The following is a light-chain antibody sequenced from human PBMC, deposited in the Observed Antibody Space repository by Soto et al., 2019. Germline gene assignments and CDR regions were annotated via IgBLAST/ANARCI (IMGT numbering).Light chain of an antibody. J-gene: IGKJ4*01. Sequence: EIVLTQPPAILYVSPGDRATVSCRASQSVGSDLAWYQQKPGRSPRLLIYGASSRATGIPARFSGSGSGTEFTLAISHLQSEDFAVYYCQQYKSWPPALTFGGGTKVDIK. V-gene: IGKV3-15*01. CDR2: GAS. CDR1: QSVGSD. CDR3: QQYKSWPPALT.